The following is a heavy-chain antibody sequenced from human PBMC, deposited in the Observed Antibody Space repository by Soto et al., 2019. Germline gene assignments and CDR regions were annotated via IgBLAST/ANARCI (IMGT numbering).Heavy chain of an antibody. D-gene: IGHD3-10*01. CDR2: VHHSWGS. Sequence: SETLSLTCTVSGGSISSDYWSWIRQSPGKRMEWIGYVHHSWGSSYNPSLQSRVAISLDTSKSQFSLKVTSVTATDTAVYYCARQGFGPLHGLVDVWGQGTTVTVSS. J-gene: IGHJ6*02. CDR3: ARQGFGPLHGLVDV. CDR1: GGSISSDY. V-gene: IGHV4-59*08.